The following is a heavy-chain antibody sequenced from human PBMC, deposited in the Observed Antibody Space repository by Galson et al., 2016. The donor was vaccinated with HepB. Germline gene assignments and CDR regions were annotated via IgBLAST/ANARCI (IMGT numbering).Heavy chain of an antibody. J-gene: IGHJ4*02. CDR2: ISSGSRDL. CDR3: ARERSNYDFWSGYMPDYYFDY. D-gene: IGHD3-3*01. Sequence: SLRLSCAASGFTFSDFSMNWVRQAPGKGLEWVSSISSGSRDLYYADSVKGRFTISRDNAKNSLYLQMNSLRAEDTAVYYCARERSNYDFWSGYMPDYYFDYWGQGTLVTVSS. V-gene: IGHV3-21*01. CDR1: GFTFSDFS.